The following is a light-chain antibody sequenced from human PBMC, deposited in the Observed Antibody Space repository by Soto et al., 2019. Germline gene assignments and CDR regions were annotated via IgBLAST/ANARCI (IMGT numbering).Light chain of an antibody. J-gene: IGKJ1*01. CDR3: QHYDDDSET. CDR1: QSVTGW. V-gene: IGKV1-5*03. Sequence: DIQMTQSPSTLSASVGDRVTITCRASQSVTGWLAWYQQKPGKAPKFLIYKTSNLESGVPSRFSGSGSGTEFTLTITSLQPDDFATYYCQHYDDDSETFGQGTKVDI. CDR2: KTS.